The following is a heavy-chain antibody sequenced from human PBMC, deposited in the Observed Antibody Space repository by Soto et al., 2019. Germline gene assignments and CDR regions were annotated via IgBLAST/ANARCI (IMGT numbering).Heavy chain of an antibody. CDR3: AREYSSGWYGFGY. Sequence: GASVKVSCKASGYTFTSYGISWVRQAPGQGLEWMGCISAYNGNTNYAQKLQGRVTMTTDTSTSTAYMELRSLRSDDTAVDYCAREYSSGWYGFGYGGQGTLVPVSS. CDR1: GYTFTSYG. D-gene: IGHD6-19*01. V-gene: IGHV1-18*01. CDR2: ISAYNGNT. J-gene: IGHJ4*02.